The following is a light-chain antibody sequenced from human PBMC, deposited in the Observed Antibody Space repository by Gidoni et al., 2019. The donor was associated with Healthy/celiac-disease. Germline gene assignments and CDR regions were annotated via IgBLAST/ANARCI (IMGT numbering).Light chain of an antibody. V-gene: IGKV1-9*01. J-gene: IGKJ4*01. CDR2: AAS. Sequence: DIQLTQSPPFLSASVGDRVPITCRASQSITSYLAWYQQKPGKAPKLLIYAASTLQSGVPSRFSGSGSGTEFTLTISSLQPEDFATYYCQQLNSYPPTFGGGTKVEIK. CDR1: QSITSY. CDR3: QQLNSYPPT.